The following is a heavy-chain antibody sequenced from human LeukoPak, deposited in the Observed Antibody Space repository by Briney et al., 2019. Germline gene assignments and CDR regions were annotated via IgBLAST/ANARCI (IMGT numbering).Heavy chain of an antibody. J-gene: IGHJ5*02. CDR2: INHSGST. CDR3: SRAREGPSYNRFDP. Sequence: SETLCLTCAVYGGSFSGCYWSWIRQPPGKGREWMGEINHSGSTNYNPSLKSRVTISVDTSKNQIPLKLNSVTAADAAVDFCSRAREGPSYNRFDPWGQGTLVTVSS. D-gene: IGHD3-16*02. V-gene: IGHV4-34*01. CDR1: GGSFSGCY.